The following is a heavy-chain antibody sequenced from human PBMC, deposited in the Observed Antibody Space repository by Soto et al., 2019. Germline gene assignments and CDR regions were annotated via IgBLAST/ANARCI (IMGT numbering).Heavy chain of an antibody. V-gene: IGHV3-23*01. Sequence: GGSLRLSCSASGFTFSSDSMSWVRQAPGKGLEWVSSISGSAGTTYYADSVKGHFTISRDNSKSTLYLQLNSLRAEDTAVYYCAKEWSSGMDVWGQGTTVTVSS. CDR2: ISGSAGTT. J-gene: IGHJ6*02. CDR1: GFTFSSDS. CDR3: AKEWSSGMDV. D-gene: IGHD2-15*01.